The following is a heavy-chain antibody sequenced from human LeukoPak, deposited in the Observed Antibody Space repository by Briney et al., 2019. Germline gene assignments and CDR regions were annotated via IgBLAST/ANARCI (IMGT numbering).Heavy chain of an antibody. J-gene: IGHJ5*02. D-gene: IGHD3-10*01. CDR2: INHSGST. CDR3: ARALLWFGELSNWFDP. V-gene: IGHV4-34*01. CDR1: GGSFSGYY. Sequence: SETLSLTCAVYGGSFSGYYWSWIRQPPGKGLEWIGEINHSGSTNYNPSLESRVTISVDTSKNQFSLKLSSVTAADTAVYYCARALLWFGELSNWFDPWGQGTLVTVSS.